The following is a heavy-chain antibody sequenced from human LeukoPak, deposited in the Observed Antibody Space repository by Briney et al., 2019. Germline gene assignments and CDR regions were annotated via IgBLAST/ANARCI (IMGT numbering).Heavy chain of an antibody. Sequence: PGESLRLSCAASGFSVSTYWMSRVRQSPGKGLEWVANMKPDGNEKYYMDSVKGRFTISRDSAKNSLYLQMNSLRVEDTAIYYCARAVKFFGLAVGPFDPWGQGTLVTVSS. CDR1: GFSVSTYW. CDR3: ARAVKFFGLAVGPFDP. CDR2: MKPDGNEK. V-gene: IGHV3-7*01. D-gene: IGHD3/OR15-3a*01. J-gene: IGHJ5*02.